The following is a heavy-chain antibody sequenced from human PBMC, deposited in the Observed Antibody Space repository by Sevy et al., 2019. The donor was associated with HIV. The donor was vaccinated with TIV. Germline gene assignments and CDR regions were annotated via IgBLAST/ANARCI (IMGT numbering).Heavy chain of an antibody. Sequence: GGSLRLSCAASGFTFSKYSMSWVRRAPEKGLEWVSTFSFGCGRINYADSVKGRFTISRDDSKNTLYLQMNSLRAEDTAVYYCAREGCTKPHDYWGQGTLVTVSS. CDR1: GFTFSKYS. CDR2: FSFGCGRI. J-gene: IGHJ4*02. CDR3: AREGCTKPHDY. V-gene: IGHV3-23*01. D-gene: IGHD2-8*01.